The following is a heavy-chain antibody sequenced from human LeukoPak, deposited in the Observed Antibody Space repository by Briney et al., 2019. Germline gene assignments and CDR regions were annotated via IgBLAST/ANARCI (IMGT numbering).Heavy chain of an antibody. Sequence: TGGSLRHSCATSGFFFSSYAMHWVRQAPGKGLEWVAVISYDGVNTDYADSVMGRFTISRDNAKNSLSLQMNSLRAEDTALYYCAGGNSYYDSSGYYTLTYWGQGTLVTVSS. V-gene: IGHV3-30-3*01. CDR3: AGGNSYYDSSGYYTLTY. J-gene: IGHJ4*02. CDR1: GFFFSSYA. CDR2: ISYDGVNT. D-gene: IGHD3-22*01.